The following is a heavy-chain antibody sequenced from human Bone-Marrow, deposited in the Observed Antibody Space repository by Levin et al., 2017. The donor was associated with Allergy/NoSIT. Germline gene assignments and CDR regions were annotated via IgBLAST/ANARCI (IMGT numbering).Heavy chain of an antibody. J-gene: IGHJ6*02. CDR3: ARDAWSGYYMWGGGNYDYYGMDV. CDR2: ISYDGSNK. D-gene: IGHD3-3*01. CDR1: GFTFSSYA. V-gene: IGHV3-30-3*01. Sequence: PGGSLRLSCAASGFTFSSYAMHWVRQAPGKGLEWVAVISYDGSNKYYADSVKGRFTISRDNSKNTLYLQMNSLRAEDTAVYYCARDAWSGYYMWGGGNYDYYGMDVWGQGTTVTVSS.